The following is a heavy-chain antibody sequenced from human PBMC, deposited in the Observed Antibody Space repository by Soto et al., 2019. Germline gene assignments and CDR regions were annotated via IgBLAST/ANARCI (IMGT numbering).Heavy chain of an antibody. CDR2: IIPILGIA. Sequence: GASVKVSCKASGGTFSSYTISCVRQAPGQGLEWMGRIIPILGIANYAQKFQGRVTITADKSTSTAYMELSSLRSEDTAVYYCARTTYYDFWSDKRHFDYWGQGTLVTVSS. CDR3: ARTTYYDFWSDKRHFDY. J-gene: IGHJ4*02. CDR1: GGTFSSYT. V-gene: IGHV1-69*02. D-gene: IGHD3-3*01.